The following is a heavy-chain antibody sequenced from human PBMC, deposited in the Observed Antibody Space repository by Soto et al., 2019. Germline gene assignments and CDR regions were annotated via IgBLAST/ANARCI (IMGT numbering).Heavy chain of an antibody. CDR3: ARVLEWSRSLDP. CDR1: GYTFTSYD. Sequence: QVQLVQSGAEVKKPGASVKVSCKASGYTFTSYDINWVRQATGQGLEWMGWMNPNSGNTGYAQKFQGRVTMTRNTSISTTYMELSSLRSEDTAVYYCARVLEWSRSLDPWGQGTLVTVSS. CDR2: MNPNSGNT. D-gene: IGHD3-3*01. J-gene: IGHJ5*02. V-gene: IGHV1-8*01.